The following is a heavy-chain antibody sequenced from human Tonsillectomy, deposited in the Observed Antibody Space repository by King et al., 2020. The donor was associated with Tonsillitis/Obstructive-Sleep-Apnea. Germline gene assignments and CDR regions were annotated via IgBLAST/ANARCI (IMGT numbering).Heavy chain of an antibody. CDR1: GFSLSTSGVG. Sequence: QFTLKESGPTLVKPPQTLTLTCTFSGFSLSTSGVGVGWIRQPPGKALEWLALIYWDDDKRYSPSLKSRLTITKDTSKNQVVLTMTNMDPVDTATYYCAHQGYCSGGRCYSDYFDYWGQGTLVTVSS. CDR2: IYWDDDK. V-gene: IGHV2-5*02. CDR3: AHQGYCSGGRCYSDYFDY. J-gene: IGHJ4*02. D-gene: IGHD2-15*01.